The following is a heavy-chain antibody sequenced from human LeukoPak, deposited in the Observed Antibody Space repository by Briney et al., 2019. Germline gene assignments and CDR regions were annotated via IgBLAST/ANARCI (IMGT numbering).Heavy chain of an antibody. D-gene: IGHD5-18*01. CDR1: GGSISSSSGNC. V-gene: IGHV4-4*02. CDR3: ARQVTFGYAFAYYFDY. CDR2: IYHSGST. Sequence: SETLSLTCAVSGGSISSSSGNCWTWVRQPPGKGLEWIGEIYHSGSTNYNPSLKSRVTMSVDTSKNQFSLKLSSVTAADTAVYYCARQVTFGYAFAYYFDYWGQGSLVTVSS. J-gene: IGHJ4*02.